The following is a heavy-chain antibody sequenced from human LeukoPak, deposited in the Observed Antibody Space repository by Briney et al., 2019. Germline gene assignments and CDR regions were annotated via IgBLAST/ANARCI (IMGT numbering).Heavy chain of an antibody. V-gene: IGHV5-51*01. D-gene: IGHD6-19*01. CDR3: VRHEGSISGWPFDY. CDR2: MYLGDSET. CDR1: GFTFTKYW. J-gene: IGHJ4*02. Sequence: GESLKISCKGSGFTFTKYWIGWVRQMPGKGLERMGIMYLGDSETRYSPSFQGQVTISADKSISTVFLQWSSLKASDTAMYYCVRHEGSISGWPFDYWGQGTLVTVSS.